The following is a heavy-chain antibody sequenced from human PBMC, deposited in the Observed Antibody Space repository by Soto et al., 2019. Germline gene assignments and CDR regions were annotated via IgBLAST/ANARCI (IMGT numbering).Heavy chain of an antibody. CDR2: ISYDGSTK. Sequence: GGSLRLSCAASGFTFSSYAMHWVRQAPGKGLEWVAVISYDGSTKFYADSVKGRFTISRDNSKNTLFLQMNSLRAEDTAVYYCARDPLWGTAMVLWYFDLWGRGTLVTVSS. D-gene: IGHD5-18*01. J-gene: IGHJ2*01. CDR3: ARDPLWGTAMVLWYFDL. V-gene: IGHV3-30-3*01. CDR1: GFTFSSYA.